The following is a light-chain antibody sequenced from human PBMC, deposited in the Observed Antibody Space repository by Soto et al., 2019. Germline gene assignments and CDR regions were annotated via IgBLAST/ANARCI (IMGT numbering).Light chain of an antibody. V-gene: IGLV2-14*01. J-gene: IGLJ1*01. Sequence: QSGLSQHASGCGSTRQSITISCTGTSSDVGGYNYVSWYQQHPGKAPKLMIYEVSNRPSGVSNRFSGSKSGNTASLTISGLQAEDEADYYCSSYTSSVYVFGTGTKVTVL. CDR3: SSYTSSVYV. CDR1: SSDVGGYNY. CDR2: EVS.